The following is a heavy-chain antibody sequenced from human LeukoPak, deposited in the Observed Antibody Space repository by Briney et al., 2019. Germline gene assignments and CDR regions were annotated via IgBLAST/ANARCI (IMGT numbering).Heavy chain of an antibody. V-gene: IGHV4-59*01. CDR3: ARDRCSYSSGWSH. D-gene: IGHD6-19*01. CDR2: IYYSGST. CDR1: GGSISSYY. Sequence: TPSETLSLTCTVSGGSISSYYWSWIRQPPGKRLEWIVYIYYSGSTNYNPSLKSRVTISVDTSKNHFSLKLSSVTAADTAVYYCARDRCSYSSGWSHWGQGTLVTVSS. J-gene: IGHJ4*02.